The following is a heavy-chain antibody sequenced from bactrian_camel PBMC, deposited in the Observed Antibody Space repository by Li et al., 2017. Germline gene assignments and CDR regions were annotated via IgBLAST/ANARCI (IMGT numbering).Heavy chain of an antibody. CDR3: ASDHGLECTVVHVDGY. CDR2: ITAGGTNI. CDR1: GFLFSSYA. D-gene: IGHD6*01. Sequence: VQLVESGGGSVQPGGSLRLSCAASGFLFSSYAMSWVRQAPGKGPEWVSSITAGGTNIYYADSVKGRFTVSKDSAKNTLYLQMNGLKPEDTAMYYCASDHGLECTVVHVDGYWGQGTQVTVS. V-gene: IGHV3S31*01. J-gene: IGHJ4*01.